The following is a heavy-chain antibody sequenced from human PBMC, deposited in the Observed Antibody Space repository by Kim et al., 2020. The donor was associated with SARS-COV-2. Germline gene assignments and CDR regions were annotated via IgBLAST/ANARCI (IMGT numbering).Heavy chain of an antibody. J-gene: IGHJ4*02. Sequence: GGSLRLSCAASGFTFDDYAMHWVRQAPGKGLEWVSGISWNSGSIGYADSVKGRFTISRDNAKNSLYLQMNSLRAEDTALYYCAKDVIAAAVGSLGYWGQGTLVTVSS. V-gene: IGHV3-9*01. D-gene: IGHD6-13*01. CDR2: ISWNSGSI. CDR1: GFTFDDYA. CDR3: AKDVIAAAVGSLGY.